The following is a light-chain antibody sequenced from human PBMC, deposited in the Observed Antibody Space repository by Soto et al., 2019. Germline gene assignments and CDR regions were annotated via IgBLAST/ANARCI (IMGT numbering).Light chain of an antibody. Sequence: EIVMTQSPATLSVSPGERATLSCWASQSVSINLAWYQQKSGQAPGLRLYGASTRASGIPARFRGSGSGTESTLTIRRLQSDDFEVYYCPDYDNWPRAFGQG. CDR1: QSVSIN. CDR2: GAS. J-gene: IGKJ5*01. V-gene: IGKV3-15*01. CDR3: PDYDNWPRA.